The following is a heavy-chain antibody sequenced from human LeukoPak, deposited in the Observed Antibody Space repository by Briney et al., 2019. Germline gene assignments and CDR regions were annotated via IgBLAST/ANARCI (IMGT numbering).Heavy chain of an antibody. CDR2: INHSGST. J-gene: IGHJ3*02. Sequence: SETLSLTCAVYGGSFSGYYWSWIRQPSGKGLEWIGEINHSGSTNYNPSLKSRVTISVDTSKNQFSLKLSSVTAADTAVYYCARGRTSDAFDIWGQGTMVTVSS. V-gene: IGHV4-34*01. CDR1: GGSFSGYY. CDR3: ARGRTSDAFDI. D-gene: IGHD2-2*01.